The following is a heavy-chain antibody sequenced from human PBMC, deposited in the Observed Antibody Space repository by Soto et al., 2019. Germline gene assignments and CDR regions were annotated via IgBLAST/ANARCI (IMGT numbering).Heavy chain of an antibody. CDR3: ARVAAAGTSGAFDI. V-gene: IGHV1-8*01. CDR2: MNPNSGNT. Sequence: ASVKVSCKASGYTFTSYDINWVQQATGQGLEWMGWMNPNSGNTGYAQKFQGRVTMTRNTSISTAYMELSSLRSEDTAVYYCARVAAAGTSGAFDIWGQGTMATVSS. J-gene: IGHJ3*02. D-gene: IGHD6-13*01. CDR1: GYTFTSYD.